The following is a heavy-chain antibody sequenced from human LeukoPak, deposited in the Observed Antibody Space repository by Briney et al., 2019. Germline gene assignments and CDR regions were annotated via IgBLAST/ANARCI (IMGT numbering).Heavy chain of an antibody. CDR1: GGSISSYY. CDR2: IYYSGST. CDR3: ARTVRAVYFDY. V-gene: IGHV4-59*12. J-gene: IGHJ4*02. D-gene: IGHD4-17*01. Sequence: SETLSLTCTVSGGSISSYYWSWIRQPPGKGLECIGYIYYSGSTNYNPSLKSRVTISVDRSKNQFSLNLSSVTAADTAVYYCARTVRAVYFDYWGQGTLVTVSS.